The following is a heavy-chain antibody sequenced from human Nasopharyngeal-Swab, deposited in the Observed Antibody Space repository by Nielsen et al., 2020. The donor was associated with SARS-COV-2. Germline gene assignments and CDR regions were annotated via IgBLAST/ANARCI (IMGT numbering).Heavy chain of an antibody. J-gene: IGHJ4*02. Sequence: GESLKISCAASGFTFSSYGMHWVRQAPGKGLEWVAVIWYDGSNKYYADSVKGRFTISRDNSKNTLYLQMNRLRAEDTAVYYCAREWYYYDSSGYSTYSDYWGQGTLVTVSS. V-gene: IGHV3-33*01. CDR1: GFTFSSYG. CDR3: AREWYYYDSSGYSTYSDY. D-gene: IGHD3-22*01. CDR2: IWYDGSNK.